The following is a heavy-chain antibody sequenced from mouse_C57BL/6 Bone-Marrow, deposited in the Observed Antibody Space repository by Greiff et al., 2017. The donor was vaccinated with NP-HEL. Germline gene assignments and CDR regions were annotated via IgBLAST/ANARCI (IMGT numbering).Heavy chain of an antibody. J-gene: IGHJ4*01. CDR1: GYTFTNYW. D-gene: IGHD1-1*01. CDR3: ARRGYYGSSYRYYAMDY. V-gene: IGHV1-63*01. Sequence: QVQLKESGAELVRPGTSVKMSCKASGYTFTNYWIGWAKQRPGHGLEWIGDIYPGGGYTNYNEKFKGKATLTADKSSSTAYMQFSSLTSEDSAIYYCARRGYYGSSYRYYAMDYWGQGTSVTVSS. CDR2: IYPGGGYT.